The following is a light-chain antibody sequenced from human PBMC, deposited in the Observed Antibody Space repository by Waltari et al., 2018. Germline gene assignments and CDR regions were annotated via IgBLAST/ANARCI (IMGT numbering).Light chain of an antibody. V-gene: IGKV3-11*01. J-gene: IGKJ5*01. CDR1: QSVSSY. Sequence: EIVLTQSPATLSLSPGESATLSCRASQSVSSYLAWYQQKPGQAPRLLIYDASNRATGIPARFSGSGSGTDFTLTISSLEPEDFAVYYCQQRSNWPPLITFGQGTRLEIK. CDR3: QQRSNWPPLIT. CDR2: DAS.